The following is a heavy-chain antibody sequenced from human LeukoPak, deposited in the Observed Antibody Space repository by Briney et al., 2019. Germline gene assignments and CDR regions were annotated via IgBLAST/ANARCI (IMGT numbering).Heavy chain of an antibody. Sequence: PETLSLTCTVSGGSISSSSYYWGWIRQPPGKGLEWIGSIYYSGSTYYNPSLKSRVTISVDTSKNQFSLKLSSVTAADTAVYCCARHAGGYDYFDYWGQGTLVTVSS. CDR2: IYYSGST. V-gene: IGHV4-39*01. CDR3: ARHAGGYDYFDY. CDR1: GGSISSSSYY. J-gene: IGHJ4*02. D-gene: IGHD5-12*01.